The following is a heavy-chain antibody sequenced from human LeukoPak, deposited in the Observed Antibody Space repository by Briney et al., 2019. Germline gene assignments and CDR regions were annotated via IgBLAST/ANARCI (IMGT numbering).Heavy chain of an antibody. CDR3: ARDGIRVLSYYYDSSGSFDC. CDR1: GFTFDDYG. CDR2: INWNGGST. Sequence: PGGSLRLSCAASGFTFDDYGMSWVRQAPGKGLEWVSGINWNGGSTGYADSVKGRFTISRDNAKNSLYLQMNSLRAEDTASYYCARDGIRVLSYYYDSSGSFDCWGQGTLVTVSS. J-gene: IGHJ4*02. V-gene: IGHV3-20*04. D-gene: IGHD3-22*01.